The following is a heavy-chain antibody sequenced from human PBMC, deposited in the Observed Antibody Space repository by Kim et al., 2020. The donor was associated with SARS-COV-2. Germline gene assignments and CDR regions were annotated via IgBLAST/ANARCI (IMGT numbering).Heavy chain of an antibody. J-gene: IGHJ6*02. V-gene: IGHV1-3*01. D-gene: IGHD3-3*01. CDR1: GYTFTSYA. CDR3: AREDFITIFGVVIPYGMDV. Sequence: ASVKVSCKASGYTFTSYAMHWVRQAPGQRLEWMGWINAGNGNTKYSQKFQGRVTITRDTSASTAYMELSSLRSEDTAVYYCAREDFITIFGVVIPYGMDVWGQGTTVTVSS. CDR2: INAGNGNT.